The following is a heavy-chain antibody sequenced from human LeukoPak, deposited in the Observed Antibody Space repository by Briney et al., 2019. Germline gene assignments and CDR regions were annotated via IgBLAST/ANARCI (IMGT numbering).Heavy chain of an antibody. CDR1: GYTFTGYY. CDR2: INPNSGGT. CDR3: ARDARGYSGYAVDY. V-gene: IGHV1-2*02. D-gene: IGHD5-12*01. J-gene: IGHJ4*02. Sequence: ASVKASCKASGYTFTGYYMHWVRQAPGQGLEWMGWINPNSGGTNYAQTFQGRVTMTRDTSISTAYMELSRLRSDDTAVYYCARDARGYSGYAVDYWGQGTLVTVSS.